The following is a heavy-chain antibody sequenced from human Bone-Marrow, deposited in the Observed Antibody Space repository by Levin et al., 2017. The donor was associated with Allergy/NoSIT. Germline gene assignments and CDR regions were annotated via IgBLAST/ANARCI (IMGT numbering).Heavy chain of an antibody. CDR1: GFALNTTGMC. V-gene: IGHV2-70*11. Sequence: SGPTLVKPTQTLTLTCTLSGFALNTTGMCVSWIRQPPGKALEWLARIDWDDDKYYSPSLKTRLSISKDTSKNQVVLTMTNVDPVDTGTYSCALRRICYTGWFDPWGQGILVTVSS. D-gene: IGHD3-16*02. CDR2: IDWDDDK. J-gene: IGHJ5*02. CDR3: ALRRICYTGWFDP.